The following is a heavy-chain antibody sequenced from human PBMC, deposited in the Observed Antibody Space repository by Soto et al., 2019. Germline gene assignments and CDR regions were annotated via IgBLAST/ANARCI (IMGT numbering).Heavy chain of an antibody. CDR3: ARETYSSFGNGGMDV. J-gene: IGHJ6*02. CDR2: ISYDGSNK. D-gene: IGHD6-6*01. CDR1: GFTFSSYA. V-gene: IGHV3-30-3*01. Sequence: QVQLVESGGGVVQPGRSLRLSCAASGFTFSSYAMHWVRQAPGKGLEWVAVISYDGSNKYYADSVKGRFTISRDNSKNTLYLQMISLRAEDTAVYYCARETYSSFGNGGMDVWGQGTTVTVSS.